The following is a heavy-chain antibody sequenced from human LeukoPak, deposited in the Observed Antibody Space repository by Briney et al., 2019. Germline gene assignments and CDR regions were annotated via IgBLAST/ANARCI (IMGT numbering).Heavy chain of an antibody. D-gene: IGHD3-10*01. CDR2: IYSSGST. Sequence: SETLSLTCRVSGVSISSGSNYWGWIRQPPGKTLEWIGSIYSSGSTYHNPSLKSRVIIIIDTPKNHFSLTLSSVTAADTAVYYCARSDGYGLVGIWGQGTMVTVSS. CDR1: GVSISSGSNY. V-gene: IGHV4-39*07. CDR3: ARSDGYGLVGI. J-gene: IGHJ3*02.